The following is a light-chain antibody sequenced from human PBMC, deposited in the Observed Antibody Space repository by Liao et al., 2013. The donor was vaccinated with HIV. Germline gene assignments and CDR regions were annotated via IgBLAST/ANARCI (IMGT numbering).Light chain of an antibody. V-gene: IGLV3-1*01. CDR1: KLGHKY. Sequence: SYELTQPPSVSVSPGQTASITCSGDKLGHKYACWYQQKPGRSPVLVIYQHYRRPSGIPERFSGSNSGILATLTVSRVEAGDEADYFCQVWDSSGDRWVFGGGTKLTVL. CDR2: QHY. CDR3: QVWDSSGDRWV. J-gene: IGLJ3*02.